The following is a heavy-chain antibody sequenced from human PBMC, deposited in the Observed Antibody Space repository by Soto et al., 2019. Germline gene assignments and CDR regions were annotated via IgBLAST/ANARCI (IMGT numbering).Heavy chain of an antibody. D-gene: IGHD6-13*01. V-gene: IGHV4-34*01. J-gene: IGHJ4*02. Sequence: SETLSLTCAVYGGSFSGYYWSWIRQPPGKGLEWFGEINHRGRTNYNPSLKSRVTISVDTSKNQVSLKLSSVTAADTAVYYCARKPLSSSEDYWGQGTLVTVSS. CDR3: ARKPLSSSEDY. CDR2: INHRGRT. CDR1: GGSFSGYY.